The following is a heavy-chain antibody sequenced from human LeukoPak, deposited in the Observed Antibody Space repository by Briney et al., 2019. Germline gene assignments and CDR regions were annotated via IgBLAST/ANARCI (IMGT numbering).Heavy chain of an antibody. CDR1: GGSFSGYY. J-gene: IGHJ4*02. CDR3: ARSPGGVSAVAGHPFDY. CDR2: INHSGST. Sequence: SETLSLTCAVYGGSFSGYYWSWLRQPPGKGLEWIGEINHSGSTNYNPSLKRRVTISLDTSKNQFSLKLSSVPAADTAVYYCARSPGGVSAVAGHPFDYWGQGTLVTVSS. D-gene: IGHD6-19*01. V-gene: IGHV4-34*01.